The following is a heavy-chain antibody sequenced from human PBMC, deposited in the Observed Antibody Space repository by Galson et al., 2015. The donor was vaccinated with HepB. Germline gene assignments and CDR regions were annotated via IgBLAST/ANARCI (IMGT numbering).Heavy chain of an antibody. CDR3: ARDSSSWSIDY. CDR2: INPNSGGT. J-gene: IGHJ4*02. Sequence: SVKVSCKASGYTFIGYYMNWVRQAPGQGLEWMGRINPNSGGTNYAQKFQGRVTLTRDTSISTAYMELSRLTSDDTAVYYCARDSSSWSIDYWGQGTLVTVSS. CDR1: GYTFIGYY. D-gene: IGHD6-13*01. V-gene: IGHV1-2*06.